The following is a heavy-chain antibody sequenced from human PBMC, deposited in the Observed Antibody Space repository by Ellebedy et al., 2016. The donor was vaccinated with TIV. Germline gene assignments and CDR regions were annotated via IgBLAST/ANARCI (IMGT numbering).Heavy chain of an antibody. CDR1: GGSFSGYY. CDR2: INYSGST. V-gene: IGHV4-34*01. Sequence: SQTLSLTCAVYGGSFSGYYWSWIRQPPGKGLEWIGEINYSGSTNYNPSLKSRVTISVDTSKNQFSLKLSSVTAADTAVYYCARARYGAYRYFDLWGRGTLVTVSS. J-gene: IGHJ2*01. CDR3: ARARYGAYRYFDL. D-gene: IGHD4-17*01.